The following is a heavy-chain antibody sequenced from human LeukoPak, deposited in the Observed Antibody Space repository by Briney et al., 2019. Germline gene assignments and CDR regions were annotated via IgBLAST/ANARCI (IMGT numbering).Heavy chain of an antibody. CDR2: IGISSGNT. D-gene: IGHD5-12*01. V-gene: IGHV3-48*01. J-gene: IGHJ4*01. Sequence: PGWSLTLSFAASGFTFSSYAMSWVRQAPGKGLEGISYIGISSGNTKYADSVKGRFTISRDKARNSLYLQMNRLRVEDTAMYYCARDHRYAFDNWGHGTLVTVSS. CDR1: GFTFSSYA. CDR3: ARDHRYAFDN.